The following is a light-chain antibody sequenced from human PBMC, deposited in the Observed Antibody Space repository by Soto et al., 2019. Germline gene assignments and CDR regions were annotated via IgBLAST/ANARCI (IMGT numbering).Light chain of an antibody. CDR3: QQYKSYPLT. J-gene: IGKJ4*01. V-gene: IGKV1-16*02. CDR2: DAS. Sequence: DIQMTQSPSSLSASVGDRVTITCRASQDISNSLVWLQQKPGKAPKSLIYDASSLQSGVPSKFSGSRSGTDFTLTISSLQPEDFATYYCQQYKSYPLTFGGGTKMEIK. CDR1: QDISNS.